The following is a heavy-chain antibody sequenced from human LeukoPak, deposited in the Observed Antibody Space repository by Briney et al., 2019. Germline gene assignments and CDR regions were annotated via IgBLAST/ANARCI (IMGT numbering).Heavy chain of an antibody. D-gene: IGHD3-10*01. Sequence: SETLSLTCTVSGGSISSSSYYWGWIRQPPGKGLEWIAYIYYSGSTNYNPSLKSRVTISVDTSKNQFSLKLSSVTAADTAVYYCARVFRITMVRGVTFYYYYMDVWGKGTTVTVSS. CDR2: IYYSGST. V-gene: IGHV4-61*05. CDR1: GGSISSSSYY. J-gene: IGHJ6*03. CDR3: ARVFRITMVRGVTFYYYYMDV.